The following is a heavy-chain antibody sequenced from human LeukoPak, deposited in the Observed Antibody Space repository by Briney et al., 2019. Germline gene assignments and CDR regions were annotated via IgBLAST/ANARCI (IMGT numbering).Heavy chain of an antibody. V-gene: IGHV1-2*06. Sequence: ASVKVSCKASGYTFTGYYMHWVRQAPGQGLEWMGRINPNSGGTNSAQKFQGTVTMTRDTSISTAYMELSRLRSDDTAVYYCARADTVTTSPFDYWGQGTLVTVSS. CDR1: GYTFTGYY. J-gene: IGHJ4*02. D-gene: IGHD4-11*01. CDR3: ARADTVTTSPFDY. CDR2: INPNSGGT.